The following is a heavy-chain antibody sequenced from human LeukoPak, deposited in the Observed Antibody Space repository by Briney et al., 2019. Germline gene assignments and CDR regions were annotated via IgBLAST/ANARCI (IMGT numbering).Heavy chain of an antibody. D-gene: IGHD6-6*01. J-gene: IGHJ4*01. CDR3: ARYSSSSGGASYYLDY. Sequence: GGSLRLSCAASGFTFDDYGMSWVRQAPGKGLEWVSGINWNGGSTGYADSVKGRFTISRDNAKNIVYLQINSLRSEDTAVYYCARYSSSSGGASYYLDYWGHGALVTVSS. V-gene: IGHV3-20*04. CDR2: INWNGGST. CDR1: GFTFDDYG.